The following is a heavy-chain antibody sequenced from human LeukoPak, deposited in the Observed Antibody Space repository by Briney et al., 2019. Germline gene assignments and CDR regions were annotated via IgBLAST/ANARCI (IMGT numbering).Heavy chain of an antibody. J-gene: IGHJ4*02. CDR1: GFTFSSYA. CDR3: ARDYYDILTGYHLDY. Sequence: GGSLRLSGAASGFTFSSYAMHWVRQAPGKGLEWVAVISYDGSNKYYADSVKGRFTISRDNSKNTLYLQMNSLRAEDTAVYYCARDYYDILTGYHLDYWGQGTLVTVSS. V-gene: IGHV3-30-3*01. D-gene: IGHD3-9*01. CDR2: ISYDGSNK.